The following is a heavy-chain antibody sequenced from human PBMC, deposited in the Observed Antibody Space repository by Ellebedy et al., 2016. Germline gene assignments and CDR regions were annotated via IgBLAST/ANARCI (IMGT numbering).Heavy chain of an antibody. CDR3: ARDGSEWSRDY. Sequence: GESLKISCAASGFTFSSYWMSWVRQAPGKGLEWVANIKQDGSEKYYVDSVKGRFIISRDNAKNSLFLQMNSLRVEDTAVYYCARDGSEWSRDYWGQGTLVTVSS. V-gene: IGHV3-7*01. D-gene: IGHD3-3*01. CDR2: IKQDGSEK. J-gene: IGHJ4*02. CDR1: GFTFSSYW.